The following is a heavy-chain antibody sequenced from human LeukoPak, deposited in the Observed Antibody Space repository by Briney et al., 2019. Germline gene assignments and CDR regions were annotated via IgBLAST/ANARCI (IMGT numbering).Heavy chain of an antibody. J-gene: IGHJ4*02. CDR3: GRDIGAAIGH. D-gene: IGHD6-13*01. V-gene: IGHV6-1*01. CDR1: GDSVSSYSAG. Sequence: SQTLSLTCALSGDSVSSYSAGWHWIRQSPSRGLEWLGRTYYRSKLYNEYALSVRSRITISPDTSKNQVSLQLNSVTPDDTAFYFRGRDIGAAIGHWGQGTLVTVSS. CDR2: TYYRSKLYN.